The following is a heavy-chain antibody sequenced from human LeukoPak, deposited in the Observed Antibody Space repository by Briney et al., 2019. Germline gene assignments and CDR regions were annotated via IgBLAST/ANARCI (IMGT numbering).Heavy chain of an antibody. CDR3: ARGGRYFYESRFDS. D-gene: IGHD3-22*01. Sequence: ASVKVSCKTSGYTFTGYYIHWVRQAPGQGLERMGWINPNSGGTNYAQKFQGRVTMTTDTSISAAYMELSSLRSDDTAVYYCARGGRYFYESRFDSWGQGTLVTVSS. CDR2: INPNSGGT. CDR1: GYTFTGYY. J-gene: IGHJ4*02. V-gene: IGHV1-2*02.